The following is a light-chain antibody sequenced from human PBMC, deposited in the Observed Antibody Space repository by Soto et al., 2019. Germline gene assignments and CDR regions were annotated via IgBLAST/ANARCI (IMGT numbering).Light chain of an antibody. J-gene: IGLJ2*01. Sequence: QAVVTQPPSVSGAPGQGVTISCTGSSSDIGAGYDVHWYQQLPGAAPKLLIFGNDNRPSGVPDRFSGSKSGTSASLAITGLQAEDEADYYCQSYDSSLSVVFGGGTKLTVL. V-gene: IGLV1-40*01. CDR3: QSYDSSLSVV. CDR2: GND. CDR1: SSDIGAGYD.